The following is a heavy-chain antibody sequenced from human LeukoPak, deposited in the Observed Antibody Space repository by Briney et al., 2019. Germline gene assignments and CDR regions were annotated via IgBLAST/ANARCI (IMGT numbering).Heavy chain of an antibody. J-gene: IGHJ6*02. CDR3: GRVQSGSLLRYGMDV. D-gene: IGHD3-10*01. CDR1: GYTFTGYY. V-gene: IGHV1-2*02. CDR2: INPNSGGT. Sequence: ASVKVSCKASGYTFTGYYMHWVRQAPGQGLEWMGWINPNSGGTNYAQKFQGRVTMTRDTSISTAYMELSSLRSEDTAVYFCGRVQSGSLLRYGMDVWGQGTTVTVSS.